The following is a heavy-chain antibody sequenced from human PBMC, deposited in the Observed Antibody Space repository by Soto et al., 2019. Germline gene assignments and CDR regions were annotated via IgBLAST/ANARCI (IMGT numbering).Heavy chain of an antibody. Sequence: GASVKVSCKASGGTFSSYAISWVRQAPGQGLEWMGGIIPIFGTANYAQKFQGRVTITADESTSTAYMELSSLRSEDTAVYYCARGYCSGGSCYSPNWFDPWGQGTLVTVSS. D-gene: IGHD2-15*01. CDR3: ARGYCSGGSCYSPNWFDP. CDR1: GGTFSSYA. CDR2: IIPIFGTA. V-gene: IGHV1-69*13. J-gene: IGHJ5*02.